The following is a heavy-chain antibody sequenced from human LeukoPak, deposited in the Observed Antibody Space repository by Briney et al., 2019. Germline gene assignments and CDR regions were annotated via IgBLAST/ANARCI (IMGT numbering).Heavy chain of an antibody. V-gene: IGHV3-21*01. D-gene: IGHD4-11*01. CDR1: GFTFSSYS. J-gene: IGHJ4*02. CDR2: ISASSTYI. Sequence: GGSLRLPCAASGFTFSSYSMNWVRQAPGKGLEWVSSISASSTYIYYADSVKGRFTISRDNAKNSLYLQMNSLRAEDTAVYYCASPLTTVKVNYWGQGTLVTVSS. CDR3: ASPLTTVKVNY.